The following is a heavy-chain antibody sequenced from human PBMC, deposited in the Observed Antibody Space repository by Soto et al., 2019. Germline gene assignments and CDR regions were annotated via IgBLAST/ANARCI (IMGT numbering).Heavy chain of an antibody. CDR3: ASHITMDPLLVY. V-gene: IGHV3-48*01. D-gene: IGHD3-10*01. CDR2: ISSSSSTI. J-gene: IGHJ4*02. CDR1: GFTFSTYS. Sequence: GGALRLSCAASGFTFSTYSMNWVRQAPGKGLEWVSYISSSSSTIFYTDSVKGRFTVSRDNAKNSLYLQMNSLRAEYTAVHYCASHITMDPLLVYWGQGTLVPVSS.